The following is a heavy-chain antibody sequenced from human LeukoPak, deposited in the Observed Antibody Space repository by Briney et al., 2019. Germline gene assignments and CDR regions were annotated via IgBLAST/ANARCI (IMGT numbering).Heavy chain of an antibody. J-gene: IGHJ4*02. CDR1: GFTFGDYA. CDR3: ARRAGAYSHPYDY. V-gene: IGHV3-53*01. D-gene: IGHD4/OR15-4a*01. CDR2: IYSDNT. Sequence: GGSLRLSCTASGFTFGDYAMTWVRQAPGKGLEWVSFIYSDNTHYSDSVKGRFTISRDNSKNTLYLQMNSLRAEDTAVYYCARRAGAYSHPYDYWGQGTLVTVSS.